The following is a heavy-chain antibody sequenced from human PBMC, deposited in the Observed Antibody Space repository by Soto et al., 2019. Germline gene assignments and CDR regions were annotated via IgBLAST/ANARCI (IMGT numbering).Heavy chain of an antibody. Sequence: QVQLVQSGAEVKKPGSSVKVSCKASGGTFRSYTISWVRQAPGQGLEWMGRIIPILGIANYAQKFQGRVTITADKSTSTAYIELSSLRSEDTAVYYCAREYYDSSGYYTNFDYWGQGTLVTVSS. CDR3: AREYYDSSGYYTNFDY. J-gene: IGHJ4*02. CDR2: IIPILGIA. CDR1: GGTFRSYT. V-gene: IGHV1-69*08. D-gene: IGHD3-22*01.